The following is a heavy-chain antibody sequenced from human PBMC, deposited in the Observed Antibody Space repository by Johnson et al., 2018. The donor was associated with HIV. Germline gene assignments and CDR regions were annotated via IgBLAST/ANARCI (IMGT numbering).Heavy chain of an antibody. CDR2: IRYDGSNK. CDR1: GFTFSSYG. V-gene: IGHV3-30*02. CDR3: AKDHYYYDSSGSAIDAFDI. D-gene: IGHD3-22*01. Sequence: QVLLVESGGGVVQPGGSLRLSCAASGFTFSSYGMHWVRQAPGKGLEWVAFIRYDGSNKYYADSVKGRFTISRDNSKNTLYLQMNSLRAEDTAVYYCAKDHYYYDSSGSAIDAFDIWGQGTMVTVSS. J-gene: IGHJ3*02.